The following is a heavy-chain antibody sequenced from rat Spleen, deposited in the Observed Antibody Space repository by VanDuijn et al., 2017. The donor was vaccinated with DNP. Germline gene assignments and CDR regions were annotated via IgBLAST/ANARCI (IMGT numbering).Heavy chain of an antibody. V-gene: IGHV3-1*01. CDR1: GYSITSNY. CDR2: ISYSGST. CDR3: ARFGPDLDY. J-gene: IGHJ2*01. Sequence: EVQFQESGPGLVKPSQSLSLTCSVTGYSITSNYWGWIRKFPGNKMEWIGHISYSGSTSYNPSLKSRISITRDTSKNQFFVQLNSVTTDDTATYYCARFGPDLDYWGQGVMVTVSS. D-gene: IGHD3-1*01.